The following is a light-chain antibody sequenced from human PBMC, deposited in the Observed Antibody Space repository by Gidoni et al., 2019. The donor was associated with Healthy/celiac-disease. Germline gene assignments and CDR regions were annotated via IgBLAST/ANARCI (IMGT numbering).Light chain of an antibody. CDR1: QSIISY. CDR2: AAS. Sequence: DIQMTQSPSSLSASVGDRVTITCRASQSIISYLNWYQQKPGKAPKLLIYAASSLQSGVPSRFSGSGSGTDFTLTISSLQPEDFATYYCKQSYSTTWTFGQGTKVEIK. V-gene: IGKV1-39*01. J-gene: IGKJ1*01. CDR3: KQSYSTTWT.